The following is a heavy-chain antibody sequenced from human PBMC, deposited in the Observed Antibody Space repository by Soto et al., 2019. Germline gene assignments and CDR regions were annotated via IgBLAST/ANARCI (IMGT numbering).Heavy chain of an antibody. Sequence: QVQLVESGGGLVKPGGSLRLSCAASGFTFSDSYMSWIRRAPGKGLEWVSYISSSDSIIYYSDSVKGRFIISRDNAKNSLYLQMNSLRAEDTAVYYCARDLGYYDSSGYFDYWGQGTLVTVSS. D-gene: IGHD3-22*01. CDR3: ARDLGYYDSSGYFDY. J-gene: IGHJ4*02. V-gene: IGHV3-11*01. CDR2: ISSSDSII. CDR1: GFTFSDSY.